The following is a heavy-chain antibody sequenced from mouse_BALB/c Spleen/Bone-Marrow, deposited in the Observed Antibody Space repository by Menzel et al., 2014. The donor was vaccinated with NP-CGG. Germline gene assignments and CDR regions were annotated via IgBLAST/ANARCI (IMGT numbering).Heavy chain of an antibody. CDR3: ARRTTTVVATDY. CDR2: INPSNGRT. V-gene: IGHV1S81*02. CDR1: DYTFTSYW. J-gene: IGHJ2*01. D-gene: IGHD1-1*01. Sequence: QVQLQQSGAELVKPGASVKLSCKASDYTFTSYWMHWVKQRPGQGLEWIGEINPSNGRTKYNEKFKSKATLTVDKSSSTAYMQHSSLTSEDSAVYYCARRTTTVVATDYWGQSTTLTVSS.